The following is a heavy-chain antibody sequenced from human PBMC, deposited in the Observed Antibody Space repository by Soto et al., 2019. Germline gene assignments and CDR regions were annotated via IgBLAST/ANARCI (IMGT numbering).Heavy chain of an antibody. D-gene: IGHD3-22*01. CDR3: ARHYYDSSGILGY. V-gene: IGHV4-39*01. Sequence: SETLSVTSPVSACSISSSSYWWLLISHPPGKGLELIGSIYYSGSTYYNPSLKSRVTISVDTSKNQFSLKLSSVTAADTAVYYCARHYYDSSGILGYWGPGTLVTVSS. CDR2: IYYSGST. J-gene: IGHJ4*02. CDR1: ACSISSSSYW.